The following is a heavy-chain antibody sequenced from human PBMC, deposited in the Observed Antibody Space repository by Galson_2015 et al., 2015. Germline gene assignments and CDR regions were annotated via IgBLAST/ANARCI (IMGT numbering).Heavy chain of an antibody. CDR1: GFTVSSDY. D-gene: IGHD6-19*01. J-gene: IGHJ6*03. V-gene: IGHV3-53*01. CDR3: ASHPYSSGWYYYMDV. CDR2: IYSGGST. Sequence: SLRLSCAASGFTVSSDYMSWVRQAPGKGLEWVSVIYSGGSTYYADSVKGRFTISRDNSKNTLYLQMNSLRAEDTAVYYCASHPYSSGWYYYMDVWAKGPRSPSP.